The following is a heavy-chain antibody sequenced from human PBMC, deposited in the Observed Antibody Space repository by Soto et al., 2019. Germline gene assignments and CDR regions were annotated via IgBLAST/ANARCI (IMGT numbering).Heavy chain of an antibody. Sequence: GASVKVSCKASGGTFSSYTISWVRQAPGQGLEWMGRIIPILGIANYAQKFQSRVTITADKSTSTAYMELSSLRSEDTAVYYCARSPPKGTLEWLTNWFDPWGQGTLVTVSS. CDR1: GGTFSSYT. CDR3: ARSPPKGTLEWLTNWFDP. J-gene: IGHJ5*02. D-gene: IGHD3-3*01. V-gene: IGHV1-69*02. CDR2: IIPILGIA.